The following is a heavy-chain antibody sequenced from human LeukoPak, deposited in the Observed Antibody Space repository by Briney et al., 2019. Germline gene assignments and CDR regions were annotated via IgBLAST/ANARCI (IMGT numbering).Heavy chain of an antibody. CDR3: AKDLALSQLGKLDY. CDR2: ISGSGGYT. J-gene: IGHJ4*02. V-gene: IGHV3-23*01. Sequence: PGGSLRLSCAASEFSVGSNYMTWVRQAPGKGLEWVSAISGSGGYTYSADSVKGRFTISRDNSKNTLFLQMNSVRAEDTAVYYCAKDLALSQLGKLDYWGQGILVTVSS. D-gene: IGHD7-27*01. CDR1: EFSVGSNY.